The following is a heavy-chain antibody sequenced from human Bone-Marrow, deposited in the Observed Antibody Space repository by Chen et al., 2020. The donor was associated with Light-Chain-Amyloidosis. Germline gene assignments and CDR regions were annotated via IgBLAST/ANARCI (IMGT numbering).Heavy chain of an antibody. V-gene: IGHV5-51*01. Sequence: EVQLEQSGPEVKKPGESLKISCKGSGYTFPNYWIGWVRQMPGKGLEWMGVIDPDDSDARYSPSFEGQVTISADKSITTAYLQWRSLKASDTAMYYCARRRDGYNFYYWGQGTLVTVSS. CDR3: ARRRDGYNFYY. CDR2: IDPDDSDA. D-gene: IGHD5-12*01. CDR1: GYTFPNYW. J-gene: IGHJ4*02.